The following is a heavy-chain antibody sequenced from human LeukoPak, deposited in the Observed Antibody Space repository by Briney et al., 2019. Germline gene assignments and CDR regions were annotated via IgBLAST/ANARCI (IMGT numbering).Heavy chain of an antibody. V-gene: IGHV4-59*06. CDR3: ARETGYSSGWSNFDY. J-gene: IGHJ4*02. CDR2: IYYSGST. D-gene: IGHD6-19*01. Sequence: SETLSLTCTVSGGSISSYYWSWIRQHPGKGLEWIGYIYYSGSTYYNPSLKSRVTISVDTSKNQFSLKLSSVTAADTAVYYCARETGYSSGWSNFDYWGQGTLVTVSS. CDR1: GGSISSYY.